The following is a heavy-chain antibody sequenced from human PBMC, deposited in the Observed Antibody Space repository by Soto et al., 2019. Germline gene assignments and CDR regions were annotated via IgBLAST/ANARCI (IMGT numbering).Heavy chain of an antibody. CDR3: ARGIYSYGSGFDY. J-gene: IGHJ4*02. CDR2: IYASGST. V-gene: IGHV4-59*02. D-gene: IGHD3-10*01. CDR1: GGSVSVYY. Sequence: SETLSLTCTISGGSVSVYYWSGIRQSTGQGLEWIGYIYASGSTNYNPSLKSRVTISVDTSKNQFSLKLSSVTAADTAVYYCARGIYSYGSGFDYWGQGTLVTVSS.